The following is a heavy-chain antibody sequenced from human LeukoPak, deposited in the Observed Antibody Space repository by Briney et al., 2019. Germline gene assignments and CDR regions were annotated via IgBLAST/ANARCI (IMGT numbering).Heavy chain of an antibody. Sequence: GGSLRLSCAASEFTFSIYAMSWVRRAPGKGLQWVSSITSRGESTWYVDSVKGRFTITRDNSENTLYLQMHSLRAEDTAVYYCARDRPNYYGSDGHYYRRDGDYWGRGTLVSVSS. V-gene: IGHV3-23*01. CDR1: EFTFSIYA. J-gene: IGHJ4*02. CDR3: ARDRPNYYGSDGHYYRRDGDY. D-gene: IGHD3-22*01. CDR2: ITSRGEST.